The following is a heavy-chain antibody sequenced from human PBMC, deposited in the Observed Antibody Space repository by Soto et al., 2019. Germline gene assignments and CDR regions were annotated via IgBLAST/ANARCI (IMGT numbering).Heavy chain of an antibody. Sequence: SETLSLTCTVSGGSVSSYYWSWIRQPPGKELEWIGYIYYRGSPDYNPSLNSRVTISLDTSKNQFSLKLGSVTAADMAVYYCARGSVVQYWYFDLWGRGTLVTVSS. D-gene: IGHD2-15*01. CDR1: GGSVSSYY. V-gene: IGHV4-59*02. CDR3: ARGSVVQYWYFDL. CDR2: IYYRGSP. J-gene: IGHJ2*01.